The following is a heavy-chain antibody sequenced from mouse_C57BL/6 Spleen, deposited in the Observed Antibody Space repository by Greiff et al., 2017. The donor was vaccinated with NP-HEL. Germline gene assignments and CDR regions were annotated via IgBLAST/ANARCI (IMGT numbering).Heavy chain of an antibody. J-gene: IGHJ2*01. Sequence: QVQLQQPGAELVRPGTSVKLSCKASGYTFTSYWMHWVKQRPGQGLEWIGVIDPSDSYTNYNQKFKGKATLTVDTSSSTAYMQLSSLTSEDSAVYYCARGEIYDGYYFDYWGQGTTLTVSS. CDR1: GYTFTSYW. CDR3: ARGEIYDGYYFDY. CDR2: IDPSDSYT. D-gene: IGHD2-3*01. V-gene: IGHV1-59*01.